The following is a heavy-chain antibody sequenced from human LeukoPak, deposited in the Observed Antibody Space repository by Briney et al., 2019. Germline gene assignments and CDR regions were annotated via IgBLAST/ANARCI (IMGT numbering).Heavy chain of an antibody. D-gene: IGHD3-16*01. Sequence: SQTLSLTCAISGDSVSSNSVAWNWVRQSPSRGLEWLGRTYYRSKWYNTYAVSVKSRITINPDTSKNQFSLQLDSVTPEDTAVYYCVRSGSEGALDYWGQGTLVTVS. CDR1: GDSVSSNSVA. J-gene: IGHJ4*02. V-gene: IGHV6-1*01. CDR2: TYYRSKWYN. CDR3: VRSGSEGALDY.